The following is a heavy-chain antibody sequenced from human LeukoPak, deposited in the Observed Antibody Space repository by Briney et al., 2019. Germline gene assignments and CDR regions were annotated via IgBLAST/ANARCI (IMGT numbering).Heavy chain of an antibody. V-gene: IGHV4-34*01. CDR2: INHSGST. Sequence: SETLSLTCAVYGGSFSGYYWSWIRQPPGKGLEWIGEINHSGSTNYNPSLKSRVTISVDTSKNQFSLKLSSVTAADTAVYYCARQGGDAYYDILTGPYYYYMDVWGKGTTVTVSS. CDR1: GGSFSGYY. D-gene: IGHD3-9*01. J-gene: IGHJ6*03. CDR3: ARQGGDAYYDILTGPYYYYMDV.